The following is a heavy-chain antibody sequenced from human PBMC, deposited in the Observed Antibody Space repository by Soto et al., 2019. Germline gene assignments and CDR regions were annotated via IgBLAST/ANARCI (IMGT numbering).Heavy chain of an antibody. Sequence: QVQLVQSGAEVKKPGSSVKVSCKASGGTFSPYTINWVRQAPGQGLEWMGRIIPFHGVTNYAQKFQARVTSTAYKSTNTAYMELSGLRFEDTAMYYCTRDWEITVSTWSFGGFWGRGTLVTVSS. J-gene: IGHJ4*02. V-gene: IGHV1-69*08. CDR3: TRDWEITVSTWSFGGF. CDR2: IIPFHGVT. D-gene: IGHD3-10*01. CDR1: GGTFSPYT.